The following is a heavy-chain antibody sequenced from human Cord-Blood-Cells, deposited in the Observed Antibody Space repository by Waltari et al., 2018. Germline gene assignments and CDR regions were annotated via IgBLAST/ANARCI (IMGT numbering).Heavy chain of an antibody. Sequence: QVQLQQSGPGLVKPSQTLSLTCAISGDSVSSNSAAWNWIRQSPSRGLEWLGRTYYRSKGYNDYAVSVKSRITNNPDTSKNQFSLQLNSVTPEDTAVYYCARGIQLERSYYYYGMDVWGQGTTVTVSS. CDR3: ARGIQLERSYYYYGMDV. CDR1: GDSVSSNSAA. D-gene: IGHD1-1*01. CDR2: TYYRSKGYN. V-gene: IGHV6-1*01. J-gene: IGHJ6*02.